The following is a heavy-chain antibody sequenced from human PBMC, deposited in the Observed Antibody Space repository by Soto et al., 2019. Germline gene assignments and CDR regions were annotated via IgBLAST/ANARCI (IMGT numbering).Heavy chain of an antibody. Sequence: GGSLRLSCVGSRFIFSNSGMHWVRQTPGKGLEWMAFMSYDGSDTFYADSVKGRFTISRDNSKNSRFLHMSNLRAEETAMYYGAIVRVADSALDHWGQGTLVTVSS. V-gene: IGHV3-30*02. CDR3: AIVRVADSALDH. J-gene: IGHJ4*02. CDR1: RFIFSNSG. CDR2: MSYDGSDT. D-gene: IGHD3-10*02.